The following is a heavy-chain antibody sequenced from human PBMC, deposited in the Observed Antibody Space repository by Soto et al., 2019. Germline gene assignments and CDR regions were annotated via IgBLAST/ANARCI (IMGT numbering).Heavy chain of an antibody. J-gene: IGHJ4*02. CDR3: ASTLIRGVITTYFDY. CDR2: ISYDGSDK. CDR1: GFTFSSYA. Sequence: QVQLVESGRGVVQPGRSLRLSCAASGFTFSSYAMHWVRQAPGKGLEWVAVISYDGSDKYYADSVKGGFTISRDNSKNTLYLQMNSLRVEDTAVYYCASTLIRGVITTYFDYWGQGTLVTVSS. D-gene: IGHD3-10*01. V-gene: IGHV3-30-3*01.